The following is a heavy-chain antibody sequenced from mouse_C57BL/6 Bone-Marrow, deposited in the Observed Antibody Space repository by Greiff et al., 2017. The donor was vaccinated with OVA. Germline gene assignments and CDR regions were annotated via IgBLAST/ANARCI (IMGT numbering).Heavy chain of an antibody. D-gene: IGHD2-4*01. Sequence: QVQLQQSGAELVRPGASVKLSCTASGYTFTSYCMHWVKQRPGQGLEWIGCIDPGSGYTKYNPKFKGKATLTADTSSSTAYLQLSSLTYEDPAVYYCARGGLRADYWGQGTTVTVSA. CDR1: GYTFTSYC. J-gene: IGHJ2*01. V-gene: IGHV1-7*01. CDR2: IDPGSGYT. CDR3: ARGGLRADY.